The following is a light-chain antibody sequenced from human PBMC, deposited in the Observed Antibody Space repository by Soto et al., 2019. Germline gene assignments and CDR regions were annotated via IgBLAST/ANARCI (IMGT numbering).Light chain of an antibody. CDR1: SNDVGGYNF. Sequence: QSALTQPRSVSGSPGQSVTISCTGTSNDVGGYNFVSWYQQHPGKVPKLFIYDVSRRPSVVQDRFSGSKSGNTASLTISGLQAEDEADYYCSSYAGSYTLVFGGGTKVTVL. J-gene: IGLJ2*01. CDR3: SSYAGSYTLV. V-gene: IGLV2-11*01. CDR2: DVS.